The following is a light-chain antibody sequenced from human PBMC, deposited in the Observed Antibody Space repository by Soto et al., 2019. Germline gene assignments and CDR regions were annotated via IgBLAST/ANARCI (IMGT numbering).Light chain of an antibody. J-gene: IGLJ1*01. CDR1: SSNIGARYD. V-gene: IGLV1-40*01. Sequence: QSVLTQPPSVSGAPGQRVTISCTGSSSNIGARYDVHWYQQLPGTAPKLLIYGNSNRPSGVPDRFSDSKSGTSASLAITGLQAEDEADYSCQSYDSSLSASYVFGPGAKLTVL. CDR2: GNS. CDR3: QSYDSSLSASYV.